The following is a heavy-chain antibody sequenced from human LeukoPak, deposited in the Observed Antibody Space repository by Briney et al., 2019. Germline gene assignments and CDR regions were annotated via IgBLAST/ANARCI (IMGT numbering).Heavy chain of an antibody. D-gene: IGHD3-22*01. Sequence: SETLSLTCTVSSDSISSDYWSWIRQSPAKGLQWIGFGSYSGRIRYNPSLQRRLTLSIDASRSHFSLKLSSLSAADTAVYYCARLFDYDSSGDPDTLNLWGQGTKVTVSS. CDR2: GSYSGRI. CDR1: SDSISSDY. J-gene: IGHJ3*01. CDR3: ARLFDYDSSGDPDTLNL. V-gene: IGHV4-59*01.